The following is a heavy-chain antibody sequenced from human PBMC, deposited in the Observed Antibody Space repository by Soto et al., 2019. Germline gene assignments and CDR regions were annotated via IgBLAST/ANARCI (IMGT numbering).Heavy chain of an antibody. CDR3: ARGAGVGLVNPRMDV. J-gene: IGHJ6*02. D-gene: IGHD2-8*01. Sequence: GASVKVSCKASGYTFTSYGISWVRQAPGQGLEWMGGISPYNGNTNYAQKFQGRVTITADESTSTAYMELSSLRSEDTAVYYCARGAGVGLVNPRMDVWGQGTTVTVSS. CDR1: GYTFTSYG. V-gene: IGHV1-18*01. CDR2: ISPYNGNT.